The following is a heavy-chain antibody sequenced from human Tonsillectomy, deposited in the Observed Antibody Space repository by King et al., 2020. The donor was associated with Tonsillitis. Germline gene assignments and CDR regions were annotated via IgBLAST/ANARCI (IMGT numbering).Heavy chain of an antibody. CDR2: IYWDDDT. V-gene: IGHV2-5*02. J-gene: IGHJ4*02. Sequence: ITLKESGPTLVKPTQTLTLTCTFSGFSLSTSGVGVGWIRQPPGKALDWLALIYWDDDTRYSPSLKSRLTITKDTSKNQVVLTMTNMDPVDTATYYCAHSGFSHYYDSSLDYWGQGTLVTVSS. CDR1: GFSLSTSGVG. CDR3: AHSGFSHYYDSSLDY. D-gene: IGHD3-22*01.